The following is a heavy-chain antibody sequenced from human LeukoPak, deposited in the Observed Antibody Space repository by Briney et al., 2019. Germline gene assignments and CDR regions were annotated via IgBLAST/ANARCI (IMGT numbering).Heavy chain of an antibody. J-gene: IGHJ4*02. CDR2: IYYSGST. CDR3: ASARYDSSGYYFDY. V-gene: IGHV4-59*08. Sequence: TSETLFLTCTVSGGSISSYYWSWIRQPPGKGLEWIGYIYYSGSTNYNPSLKSRVTISVDTSKNQFSLKLSSVTAADTAVYYCASARYDSSGYYFDYWGQGTLVTVSS. D-gene: IGHD3-22*01. CDR1: GGSISSYY.